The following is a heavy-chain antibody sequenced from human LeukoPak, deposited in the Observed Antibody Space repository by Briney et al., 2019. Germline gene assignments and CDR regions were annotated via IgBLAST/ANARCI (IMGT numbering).Heavy chain of an antibody. CDR2: ISSSGSTA. D-gene: IGHD3-16*01. CDR1: RFTSTTYK. CDR3: AREGGRAFDI. V-gene: IGHV3-48*03. J-gene: IGHJ3*02. Sequence: GGSLTLSCAASRFTSTTYKMNWVRQAPGKGLEWVSYISSSGSTASYADSVKCRVTISRENAKNSLYLQTNSLRAEDTAFYFCAREGGRAFDIWGQGTMVTVSS.